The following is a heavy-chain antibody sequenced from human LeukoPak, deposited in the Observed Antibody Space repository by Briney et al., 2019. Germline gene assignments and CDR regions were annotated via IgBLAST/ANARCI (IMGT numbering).Heavy chain of an antibody. D-gene: IGHD1-26*01. CDR1: GFTFSSTW. CDR2: IKQDGSTR. J-gene: IGHJ4*02. Sequence: GGSLRLSCAASGFTFSSTWMAWVRQAPGKGLEWVANIKQDGSTRHYVDSVKGRFTISRDNAKKSLYLQMNSLRAEDTAVYYCARDQTGSLDYWGQGTLVTVSS. V-gene: IGHV3-7*01. CDR3: ARDQTGSLDY.